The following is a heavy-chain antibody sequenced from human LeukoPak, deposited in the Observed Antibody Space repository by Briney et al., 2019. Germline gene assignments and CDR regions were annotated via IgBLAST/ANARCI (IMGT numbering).Heavy chain of an antibody. Sequence: GGSLRLSCAASGFTFSSYEMNWVRQAPGKGLEWVSYISGSGRTMSYADSVKGRFTISRDNAKNSLYLQMNSLRAEDTAVYYCARDRLEYSSSSVVYWGQGTLVTVSS. J-gene: IGHJ4*02. CDR3: ARDRLEYSSSSVVY. CDR2: ISGSGRTM. V-gene: IGHV3-48*03. CDR1: GFTFSSYE. D-gene: IGHD6-6*01.